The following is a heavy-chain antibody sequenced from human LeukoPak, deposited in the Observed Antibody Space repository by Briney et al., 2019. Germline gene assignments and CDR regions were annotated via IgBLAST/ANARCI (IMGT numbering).Heavy chain of an antibody. CDR1: GFTFSDYY. CDR2: IYSGGST. V-gene: IGHV3-53*01. CDR3: ARAPSRGIGDFWSGYFPLDY. D-gene: IGHD3-3*01. J-gene: IGHJ4*02. Sequence: GGSLRLSCAASGFTFSDYYMSWVRQAPGKGLEWVSVIYSGGSTYYADSVKGRFTISGDNSKNTLYLQMNSLRAEDTAVYYCARAPSRGIGDFWSGYFPLDYWGQGTLVTVSS.